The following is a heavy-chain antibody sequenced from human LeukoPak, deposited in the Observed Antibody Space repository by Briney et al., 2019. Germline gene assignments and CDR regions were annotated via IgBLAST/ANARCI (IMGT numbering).Heavy chain of an antibody. Sequence: GGSLRLSCAASGFTFSSYDMSWVRQALGKGLEWVSAISGSGGSTYYADSVKGRFTVSRDNSKNTLYLQMNSLTAEDTALYFCAKDQSSGTYYDYWGQGTLVTVSS. CDR2: ISGSGGST. CDR3: AKDQSSGTYYDY. J-gene: IGHJ4*02. D-gene: IGHD1-26*01. CDR1: GFTFSSYD. V-gene: IGHV3-23*01.